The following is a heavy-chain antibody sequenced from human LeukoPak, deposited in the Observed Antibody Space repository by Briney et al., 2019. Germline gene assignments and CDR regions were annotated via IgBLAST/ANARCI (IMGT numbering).Heavy chain of an antibody. J-gene: IGHJ4*02. CDR2: ISNSGSTK. V-gene: IGHV3-48*03. CDR3: AAVIDY. Sequence: GGSLRLSCAASGFTFSDCEMNWIRQAPGKGLEWISYISNSGSTKYYADSVKGRFTISRDNAKNSVYLQLNSLRAEDTALYYCAAVIDYWGQGTLVTVSS. CDR1: GFTFSDCE.